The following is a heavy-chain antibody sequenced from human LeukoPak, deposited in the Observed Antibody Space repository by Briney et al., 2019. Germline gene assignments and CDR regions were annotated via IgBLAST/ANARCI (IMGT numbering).Heavy chain of an antibody. J-gene: IGHJ4*02. CDR2: ISYDGSNK. V-gene: IGHV3-30*04. Sequence: SLRLSCAASGFTFSSYAMHWVRQAPGKGLEWVAVISYDGSNKYYADSVKGRFTISRDNSKNTLYLQMNSLRAEDTAVYYCARDPLGDSTYYFDYWGQGTLVTVSS. D-gene: IGHD2-21*01. CDR1: GFTFSSYA. CDR3: ARDPLGDSTYYFDY.